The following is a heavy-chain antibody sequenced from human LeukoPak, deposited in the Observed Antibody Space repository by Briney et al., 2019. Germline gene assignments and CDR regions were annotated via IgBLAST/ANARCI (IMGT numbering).Heavy chain of an antibody. D-gene: IGHD3-22*01. J-gene: IGHJ4*02. CDR1: GGCISSGDYY. CDR3: ARGTSDSSGYYPFDY. V-gene: IGHV4-30-4*08. CDR2: IYYSGST. Sequence: SETLSLTCTVSGGCISSGDYYWSWIRQPPGKGLEWIGYIYYSGSTYYNPSLKSRVTISVDTSKNQFSLKLSSVTAADTAVYYCARGTSDSSGYYPFDYWGQGTLVTVSS.